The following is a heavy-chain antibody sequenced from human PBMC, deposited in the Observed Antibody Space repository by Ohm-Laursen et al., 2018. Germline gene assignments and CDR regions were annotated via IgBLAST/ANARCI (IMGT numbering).Heavy chain of an antibody. J-gene: IGHJ4*02. CDR1: GFIFSSYW. Sequence: SRRLSCAATGFIFSSYWMHWVRQAPGKGLVWVSRINGDGSTTAYADSVKGRFTISKDNAKNTLFLQMNSLRAEDTAVYYCAKGTDYSNFANWGQGTLVTVSS. CDR3: AKGTDYSNFAN. CDR2: INGDGSTT. D-gene: IGHD4-11*01. V-gene: IGHV3-74*03.